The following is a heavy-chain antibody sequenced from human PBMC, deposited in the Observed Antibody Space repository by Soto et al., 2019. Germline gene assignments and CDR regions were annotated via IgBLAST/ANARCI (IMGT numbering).Heavy chain of an antibody. CDR1: RVTCSDQY. Sequence: EVQMVESGGGLVQPGGSLRLSCAASRVTCSDQYIDWVRQAPGKGLEWVGRIGNKANRYTTEYAASVKGRFTISRDDSMNSGSLQMDSLKSEDTAVYHCTRGYSSGSIYAFDVWGQGTMVTVSS. CDR3: TRGYSSGSIYAFDV. V-gene: IGHV3-72*01. CDR2: IGNKANRYTT. J-gene: IGHJ3*01. D-gene: IGHD3-10*01.